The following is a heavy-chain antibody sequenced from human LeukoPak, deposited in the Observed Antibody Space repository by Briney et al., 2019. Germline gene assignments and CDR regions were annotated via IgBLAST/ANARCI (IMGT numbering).Heavy chain of an antibody. J-gene: IGHJ3*02. D-gene: IGHD2-15*01. Sequence: SETLSLTCTVSGGSISSSSYYWGWIRQPPGKGLEWIGSICYSGSTYYNPSLKSRVTISVDTSKNQFSLKLSSVTAADTAVYYCARVVGQDSDAFDIWGQGTMVTVSS. V-gene: IGHV4-39*07. CDR2: ICYSGST. CDR3: ARVVGQDSDAFDI. CDR1: GGSISSSSYY.